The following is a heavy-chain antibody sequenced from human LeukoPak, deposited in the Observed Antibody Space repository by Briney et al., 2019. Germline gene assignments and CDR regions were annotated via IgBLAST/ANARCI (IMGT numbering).Heavy chain of an antibody. CDR3: ARPRSIGYYQGGLDY. J-gene: IGHJ4*02. Sequence: SETLSLTCAVYGGSFSGYYWSWIRQPSGKGLEWIGEINHSGSTNYNPSLKSRVTISVDTSKNQFSLKLSSVTAADTAVYYCARPRSIGYYQGGLDYWGQGTLVTVSS. CDR2: INHSGST. V-gene: IGHV4-34*01. CDR1: GGSFSGYY. D-gene: IGHD3-22*01.